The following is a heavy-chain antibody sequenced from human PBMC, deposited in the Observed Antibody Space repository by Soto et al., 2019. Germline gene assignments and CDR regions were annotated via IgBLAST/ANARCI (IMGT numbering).Heavy chain of an antibody. Sequence: SVNVSCLASGCTFRSYAISWVRPPLGRVLEWWGEIIPIFGTANYAHKFKGRVTITADESTSTVYMEPSSLRAEDTAVYYCARAKQLGYDAFDIWGQGTMVTVSS. D-gene: IGHD6-6*01. CDR2: IIPIFGTA. V-gene: IGHV1-69*13. CDR1: GCTFRSYA. CDR3: ARAKQLGYDAFDI. J-gene: IGHJ3*02.